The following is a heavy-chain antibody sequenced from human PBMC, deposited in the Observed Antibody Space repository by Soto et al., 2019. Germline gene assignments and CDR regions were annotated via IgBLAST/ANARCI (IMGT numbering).Heavy chain of an antibody. Sequence: ASVKVSCKASGYTFTSYAMHWVRQAPGQRLEWMGWINAGNGNTKYSQKFQGRVTITRDTSASTAYMELSSLRSEDTAVYYCARGYYGSGSYWSHFDYWGQGALVTVSS. D-gene: IGHD3-10*01. CDR3: ARGYYGSGSYWSHFDY. CDR1: GYTFTSYA. CDR2: INAGNGNT. J-gene: IGHJ4*02. V-gene: IGHV1-3*01.